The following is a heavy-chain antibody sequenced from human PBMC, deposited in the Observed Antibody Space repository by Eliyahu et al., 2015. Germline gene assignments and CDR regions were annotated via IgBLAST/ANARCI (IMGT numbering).Heavy chain of an antibody. CDR1: GYDFKSYW. CDR2: IHPSDSET. CDR3: ARLENSALGAFDV. D-gene: IGHD1-1*01. Sequence: EVQLVQSGAEVKKPGESLRISCRGSGYDFKSYWRAWVRQMPGKGLEWMGFIHPSDSETRYSPSFQGQVIISSDKSIGTAYLQWRSVKSADTSMYYCARLENSALGAFDVWGQGTLVTVSS. V-gene: IGHV5-51*01. J-gene: IGHJ3*01.